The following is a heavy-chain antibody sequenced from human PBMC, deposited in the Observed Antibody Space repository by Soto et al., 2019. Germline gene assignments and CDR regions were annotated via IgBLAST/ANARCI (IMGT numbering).Heavy chain of an antibody. J-gene: IGHJ4*02. CDR2: IWYDGSNK. CDR1: GFTFSSYG. D-gene: IGHD1-26*01. V-gene: IGHV3-33*01. CDR3: ARAVSWELLYPDY. Sequence: QVQLVESGGGVVQPGRSLRLSCAASGFTFSSYGMHWVRQAPGKGLEWVAVIWYDGSNKYYADSVKGRFTISRDNSKNTLYLQLNSRRAEDTAVYYCARAVSWELLYPDYWGQGTLVTVSS.